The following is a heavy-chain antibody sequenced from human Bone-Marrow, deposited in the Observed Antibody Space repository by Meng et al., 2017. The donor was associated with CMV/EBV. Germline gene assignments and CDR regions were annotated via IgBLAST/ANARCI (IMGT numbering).Heavy chain of an antibody. CDR3: VGDTYVGTYFEY. V-gene: IGHV4-61*01. J-gene: IGHJ4*02. CDR2: IYYSGST. Sequence: SETLSLTCTVSGGSVNSGNYYWSWIRQPPGKGLEWMGYIYYSGSTNYNPSLKSRVTMSIDTSMNQFSLKLSSVTAADSAVYYCVGDTYVGTYFEYWGQGTLVTFYS. CDR1: GGSVNSGNYY. D-gene: IGHD1-1*01.